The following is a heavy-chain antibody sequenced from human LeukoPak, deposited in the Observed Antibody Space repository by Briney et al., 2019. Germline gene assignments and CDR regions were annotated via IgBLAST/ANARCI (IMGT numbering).Heavy chain of an antibody. V-gene: IGHV1-2*02. CDR2: INPNSGDT. CDR1: GYTFTGYY. CDR3: ARVEVVPAAGIDY. J-gene: IGHJ4*02. D-gene: IGHD2-2*01. Sequence: ASVKVSCKASGYTFTGYYMHWVRQAPGQGLEWMGWINPNSGDTNYAQKFQGRVTMTRDTSISTAYMELSRLRSDDTAVYYCARVEVVPAAGIDYWGQGTLVTVSS.